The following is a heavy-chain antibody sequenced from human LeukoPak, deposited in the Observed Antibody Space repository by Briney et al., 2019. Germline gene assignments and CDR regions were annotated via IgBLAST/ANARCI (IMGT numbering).Heavy chain of an antibody. CDR1: GGSISSYY. Sequence: PSETLSLTCTVSGGSISSYYWSWIRQPAGKGLEWIGRIYTSGSTNYNPSFKSRVTMSVDTSKNQFSLKLSSVTAADTAVYYCAREAPGRVAAAGTYYYYYYMDVWGKGTTVTVSS. V-gene: IGHV4-4*07. CDR3: AREAPGRVAAAGTYYYYYYMDV. CDR2: IYTSGST. D-gene: IGHD6-13*01. J-gene: IGHJ6*03.